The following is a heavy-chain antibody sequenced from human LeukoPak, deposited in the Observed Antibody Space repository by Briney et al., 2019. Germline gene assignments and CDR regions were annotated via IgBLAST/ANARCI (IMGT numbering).Heavy chain of an antibody. V-gene: IGHV4-59*08. CDR1: GGSISSYY. J-gene: IGHJ4*02. CDR2: IYYSGST. CDR3: ASGPDYGDYLFDY. D-gene: IGHD4-17*01. Sequence: SETLSLTCTVSGGSISSYYWSWIRQPPGKGLEWIGYIYYSGSTNYNPSLKSRVTISVDTSKNQFSLKLSSVTAADTVVYYCASGPDYGDYLFDYWGQGTLVTVSS.